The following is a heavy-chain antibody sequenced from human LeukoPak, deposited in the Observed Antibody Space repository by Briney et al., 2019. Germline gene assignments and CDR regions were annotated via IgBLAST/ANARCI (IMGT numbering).Heavy chain of an antibody. D-gene: IGHD3-3*01. J-gene: IGHJ4*02. V-gene: IGHV1-2*02. CDR1: GYTFTDYY. CDR2: IKPDGGDT. Sequence: ASVRVSCKASGYTFTDYYLHWVRQAPGHGLEWMGWIKPDGGDTNYAQRLQGRVTMTRDTSISTAYMELTNLSSDDTAVYYCARGITIYGVMIIYFDSWGQGTLVTVSS. CDR3: ARGITIYGVMIIYFDS.